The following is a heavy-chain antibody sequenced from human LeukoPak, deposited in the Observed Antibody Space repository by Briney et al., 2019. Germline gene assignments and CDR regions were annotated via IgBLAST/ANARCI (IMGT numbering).Heavy chain of an antibody. V-gene: IGHV3-23*01. CDR1: GFSFSSAA. CDR2: ISYNGANS. J-gene: IGHJ4*02. Sequence: GGSLRLSCAASGFSFSSAAMTWVRQAPGKGLEWVSLISYNGANSYYADSVKGRFTISRDNSKNTLYLQMSSLRAEDTAIYYCAKDMQGSYWGQGTLVTVSP. CDR3: AKDMQGSY. D-gene: IGHD2-2*01.